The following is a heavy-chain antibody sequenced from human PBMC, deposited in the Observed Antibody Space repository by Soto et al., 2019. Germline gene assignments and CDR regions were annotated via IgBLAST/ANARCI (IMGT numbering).Heavy chain of an antibody. J-gene: IGHJ6*03. Sequence: EVQLVESGGGLLQPGGSLRLSCAASGFTFSSPWMHWFRQAPGKGLVWVSRIDPDGSKTNYADSVKGRFTISRDNAKNTLYLQMNSLRTEDTAVYYCARGSCGKYYLDVWGNGTTVTVSS. CDR2: IDPDGSKT. CDR3: ARGSCGKYYLDV. D-gene: IGHD6-25*01. CDR1: GFTFSSPW. V-gene: IGHV3-74*01.